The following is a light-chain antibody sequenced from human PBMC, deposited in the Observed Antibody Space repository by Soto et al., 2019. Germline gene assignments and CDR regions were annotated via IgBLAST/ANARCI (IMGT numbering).Light chain of an antibody. CDR2: DDS. CDR1: SSDIGGYIY. V-gene: IGLV2-14*03. Sequence: QSALTQPASVSGSPGQSITISCTGTSSDIGGYIYVSWYQHHPGKAPKLLIYDDSNRPSGVSNRFSGSKSGNTASLTISGLQVEDEADYFCSTYTSSRTRFGGGTKVTVL. J-gene: IGLJ2*01. CDR3: STYTSSRTR.